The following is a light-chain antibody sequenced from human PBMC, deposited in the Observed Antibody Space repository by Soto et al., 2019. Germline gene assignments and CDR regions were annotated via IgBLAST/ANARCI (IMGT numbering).Light chain of an antibody. CDR2: AAS. CDR1: QSISSY. Sequence: IQMTQSPSSLSASVGDRVTITGRASQSISSYLNWYQQKPGKAPKLLIYAASSLQSGVPSRFSGSGSGTDFTLTISNLQPEDFATYYCQQSYSTSSITFGQGTRLEIK. CDR3: QQSYSTSSIT. J-gene: IGKJ5*01. V-gene: IGKV1-39*01.